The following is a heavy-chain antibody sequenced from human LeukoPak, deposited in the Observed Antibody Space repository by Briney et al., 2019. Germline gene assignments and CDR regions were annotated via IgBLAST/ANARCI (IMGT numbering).Heavy chain of an antibody. Sequence: GASVKVSCKASGYTFTGYYMHWVRQAPGQGLEWMGWINPNSGGTNYAQKFQGRVTMTRDTSISTAYMELSRLRSDDTAVYYCARVGVYYNSSGCLDYWGQGTLVTVSS. V-gene: IGHV1-2*02. D-gene: IGHD3-22*01. CDR2: INPNSGGT. J-gene: IGHJ4*02. CDR1: GYTFTGYY. CDR3: ARVGVYYNSSGCLDY.